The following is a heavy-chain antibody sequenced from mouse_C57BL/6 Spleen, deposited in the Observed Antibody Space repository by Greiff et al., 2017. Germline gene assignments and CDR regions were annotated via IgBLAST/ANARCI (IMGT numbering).Heavy chain of an antibody. CDR1: GFNIKDYY. CDR3: ARIPSYGSSYGY. D-gene: IGHD1-1*01. CDR2: IDPEDGEN. Sequence: VQLQQSGAELVKPGASVKLSCTASGFNIKDYYMHWVKQRTEQGLEWIGRIDPEDGENKYAPKFQGKATITADTSSNTAYLQLSSLTSEDTAVYYCARIPSYGSSYGYWGQGTTLTVSS. V-gene: IGHV14-2*01. J-gene: IGHJ2*01.